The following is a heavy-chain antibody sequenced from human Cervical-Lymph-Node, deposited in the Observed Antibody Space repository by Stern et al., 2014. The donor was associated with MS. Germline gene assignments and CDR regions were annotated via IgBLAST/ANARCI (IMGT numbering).Heavy chain of an antibody. CDR3: ARDRSLGVTPFFDI. J-gene: IGHJ4*02. CDR1: GGTFRNYG. CDR2: IISILGTT. D-gene: IGHD3-22*01. Sequence: VQLVESGAEVKKPGSSGKVSCKASGGTFRNYGIAWVRQASGQGLEWMGGIISILGTTTYAQKFQGRVTITADDFSTTVYMELSSLRSEDTAVYYCARDRSLGVTPFFDIWGQGTLVTVSS. V-gene: IGHV1-69*01.